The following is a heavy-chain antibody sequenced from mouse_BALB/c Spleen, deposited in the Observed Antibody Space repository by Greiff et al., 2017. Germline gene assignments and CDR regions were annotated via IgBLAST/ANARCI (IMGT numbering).Heavy chain of an antibody. Sequence: EVNVVESGGGLVQPGGSLKLSCAASGFTFSSYTMSWVRQTPEKRLEWVAYISNGGGSTYYPDTVKGRFTISRDNAKNTLYLQMSSLKSEDTAMYYCARRGRDYYAMDYWGQGTSVTVSS. V-gene: IGHV5-12-2*01. CDR2: ISNGGGST. CDR1: GFTFSSYT. CDR3: ARRGRDYYAMDY. J-gene: IGHJ4*01.